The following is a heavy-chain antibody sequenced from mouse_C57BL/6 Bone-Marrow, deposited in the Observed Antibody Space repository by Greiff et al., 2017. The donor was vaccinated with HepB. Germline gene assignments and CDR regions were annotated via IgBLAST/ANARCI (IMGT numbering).Heavy chain of an antibody. CDR2: IFPGSGST. V-gene: IGHV1-75*01. CDR3: ARAGYDYDGREYFDY. Sequence: QVQLKESGPELVKPGASVKISCKASGYTFTDYYINWVKQRPGQGLEWIGWIFPGSGSTYYNEKFKGKATLTVDKSSSTAYMLLSSLTSEDSAVYCCARAGYDYDGREYFDYWGQGTTLTVSS. CDR1: GYTFTDYY. D-gene: IGHD2-4*01. J-gene: IGHJ2*01.